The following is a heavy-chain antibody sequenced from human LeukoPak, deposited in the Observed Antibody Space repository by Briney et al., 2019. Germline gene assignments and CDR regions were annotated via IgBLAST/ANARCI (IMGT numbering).Heavy chain of an antibody. Sequence: PGGSLRLSCAASGFTFSSYAMSCVRQAPGKGLEWVSAISGSGGSTYYADSVKGRFTISRDNSKNTLYLQMNSLRAEDTAVYYCAKDFGRYCSGGSCFPPDAFDIWGQGTMVTVSS. CDR2: ISGSGGST. J-gene: IGHJ3*02. CDR1: GFTFSSYA. CDR3: AKDFGRYCSGGSCFPPDAFDI. D-gene: IGHD2-15*01. V-gene: IGHV3-23*01.